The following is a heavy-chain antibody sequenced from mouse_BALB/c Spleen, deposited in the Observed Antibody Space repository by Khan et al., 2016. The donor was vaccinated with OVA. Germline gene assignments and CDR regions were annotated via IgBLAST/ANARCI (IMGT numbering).Heavy chain of an antibody. CDR1: GFQLITYG. Sequence: QVQLKESGPGLVAPSQSLSITCTVSGFQLITYGVHWVRQPPGKGLEWLGIIWAGGSTNYNSVLMSRLSITKDNSKSQVFLKMNSLQTDDTAMYYCARDDGNYVDAMDYSGQGTSVTVSS. D-gene: IGHD2-1*01. CDR3: ARDDGNYVDAMDY. CDR2: IWAGGST. J-gene: IGHJ4*01. V-gene: IGHV2-9*02.